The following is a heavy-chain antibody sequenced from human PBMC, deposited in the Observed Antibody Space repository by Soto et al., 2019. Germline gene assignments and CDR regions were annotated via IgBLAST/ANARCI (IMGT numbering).Heavy chain of an antibody. CDR2: TYYRSKWYN. CDR3: ARMDLSYYDSSGYKIIAFDI. D-gene: IGHD3-22*01. Sequence: PSQTLSLTCAISGDSVSSNSAAWNWIRQSPSRGLEWLGRTYYRSKWYNDYAVSVKSRITINPDTSKNQFSLQLNSVTPEDTAVYYCARMDLSYYDSSGYKIIAFDIRGQGTMGTVSS. CDR1: GDSVSSNSAA. J-gene: IGHJ3*02. V-gene: IGHV6-1*01.